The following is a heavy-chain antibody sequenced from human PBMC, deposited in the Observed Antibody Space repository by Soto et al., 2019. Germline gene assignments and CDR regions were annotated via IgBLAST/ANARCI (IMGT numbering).Heavy chain of an antibody. CDR1: GFTFSLYS. V-gene: IGHV3-21*01. D-gene: IGHD3-22*01. CDR2: ISSRSSYI. CDR3: VRARATDSRPDY. Sequence: VQLVESGGGLVKPGGSLRLSCVASGFTFSLYSMVWVRQAPGKGLEWVSSISSRSSYIYYADSLKGRFSISRDNAKNSLYLQMDSLRVEDTATYYCVRARATDSRPDYWGQGSLVTVSS. J-gene: IGHJ4*02.